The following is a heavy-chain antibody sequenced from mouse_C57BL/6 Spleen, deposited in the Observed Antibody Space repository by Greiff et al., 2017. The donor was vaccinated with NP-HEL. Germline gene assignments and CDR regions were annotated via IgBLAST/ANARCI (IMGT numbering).Heavy chain of an antibody. CDR1: GYTFTSYW. CDR2: IDPSDSYT. J-gene: IGHJ1*03. V-gene: IGHV1-69*01. D-gene: IGHD1-1*01. CDR3: ARYYYGSSGGYFDV. Sequence: QVQLQQPGAELVMPGASVKLSCKASGYTFTSYWMHWVTQRPGQGLEWIGEIDPSDSYTNYNQKFKGNSTLTVDTSSSTAYMQLSSLTSEDSAVYYCARYYYGSSGGYFDVWGTGTTVTVSS.